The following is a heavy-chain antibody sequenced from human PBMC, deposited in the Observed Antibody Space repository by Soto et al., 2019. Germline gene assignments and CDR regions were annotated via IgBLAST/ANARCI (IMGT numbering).Heavy chain of an antibody. J-gene: IGHJ4*02. Sequence: EVQLLESGGGLVQPGGSLSLSCAASGFTFSSYAMSWVRQAPGKGLEWVSAISGSGGSTYYADSVKGRFTISRDNSKNTLYLQMNSLRAEDTAVYYCAKAVADYGDYESDYWGQGTLVTVSS. V-gene: IGHV3-23*01. CDR2: ISGSGGST. CDR1: GFTFSSYA. D-gene: IGHD4-17*01. CDR3: AKAVADYGDYESDY.